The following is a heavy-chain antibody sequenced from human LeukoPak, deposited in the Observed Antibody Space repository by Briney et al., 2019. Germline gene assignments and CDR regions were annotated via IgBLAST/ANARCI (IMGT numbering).Heavy chain of an antibody. D-gene: IGHD1-26*01. J-gene: IGHJ4*02. CDR3: ARHQIVGATRSPFDY. CDR1: GYRFATYW. CDR2: IYPGDSDT. Sequence: GESLEISFQGSGYRFATYWIGWGRPTPGKGLEWMGIIYPGDSDTRYSPSFQGQVTISADKSINTAYLQWSSLKASDTAMYYCARHQIVGATRSPFDYWGQGTLVTVSS. V-gene: IGHV5-51*01.